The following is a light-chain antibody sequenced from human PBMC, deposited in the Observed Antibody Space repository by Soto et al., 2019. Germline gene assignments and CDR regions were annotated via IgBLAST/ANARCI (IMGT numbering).Light chain of an antibody. J-gene: IGLJ3*02. V-gene: IGLV2-14*01. CDR2: QVT. CDR1: SSDVGGYKY. Sequence: QSVLTQPASVSASPGQSITISCSGTSSDVGGYKYVSWYQQHPDKAPKLVIYQVTNRPSGVSNRFSGSKSGNTASLTISGVQPEDEADYYCSSYTSGTTAVVFGGGTKLTVL. CDR3: SSYTSGTTAVV.